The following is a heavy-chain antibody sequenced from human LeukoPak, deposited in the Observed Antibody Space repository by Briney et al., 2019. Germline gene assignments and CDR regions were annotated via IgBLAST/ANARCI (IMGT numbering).Heavy chain of an antibody. CDR2: IYYSGST. CDR1: GGSISSYY. V-gene: IGHV4-59*01. J-gene: IGHJ4*02. Sequence: PSETLSLTCTVSGGSISSYYWSWIRQPPGKGLEWIGYIYYSGSTNYNPSLKSRVTISVDTSKNQFSLKLSSVTAADTAVYYCARAGGVRSWFDYWGQGTLVTVSP. CDR3: ARAGGVRSWFDY. D-gene: IGHD2-8*02.